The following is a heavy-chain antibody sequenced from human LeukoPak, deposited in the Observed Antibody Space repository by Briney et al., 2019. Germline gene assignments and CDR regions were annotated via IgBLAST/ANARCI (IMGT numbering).Heavy chain of an antibody. D-gene: IGHD5-24*01. Sequence: GGSLRLSCGASGFTFSSHGMNWVRQAPGKGLEWVSYISSSGSTIYYADSVKGRFTISRDNAKNSLYLQMNSLRAEDTAVYYCARWSMATNGYYFDYWGQGTLVTVSS. J-gene: IGHJ4*02. V-gene: IGHV3-48*04. CDR1: GFTFSSHG. CDR2: ISSSGSTI. CDR3: ARWSMATNGYYFDY.